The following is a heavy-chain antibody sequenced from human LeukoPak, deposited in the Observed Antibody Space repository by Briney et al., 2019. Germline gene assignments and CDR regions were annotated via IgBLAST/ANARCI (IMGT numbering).Heavy chain of an antibody. D-gene: IGHD2-15*01. CDR1: GYTFTSYG. CDR2: ISAYNGNT. V-gene: IGHV1-18*01. J-gene: IGHJ5*02. CDR3: ARQGTGVAATRWFDP. Sequence: ASVKVSCKASGYTFTSYGISWVRQAPGQGLEWMGWISAYNGNTNYAQKFQGRVTITADESTSTAYMELSSLRSEDTAVYYCARQGTGVAATRWFDPWGQGTLVTVSS.